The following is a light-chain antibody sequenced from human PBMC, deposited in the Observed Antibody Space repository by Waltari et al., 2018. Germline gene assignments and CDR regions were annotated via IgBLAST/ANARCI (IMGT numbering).Light chain of an antibody. Sequence: EIVLTQSPATLSLSPGERAILSCRASQSVSSYLAWYQRKPGQAPRLLIYDASNRATCIPARFSGSGSGTDFTLTISSLEPEDFAVYYCQQRSNWPYTFGQGTKLEIK. CDR1: QSVSSY. J-gene: IGKJ2*01. CDR2: DAS. CDR3: QQRSNWPYT. V-gene: IGKV3-11*01.